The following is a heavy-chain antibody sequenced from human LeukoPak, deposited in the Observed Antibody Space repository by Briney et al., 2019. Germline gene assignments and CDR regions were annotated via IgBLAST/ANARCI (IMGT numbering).Heavy chain of an antibody. V-gene: IGHV3-15*01. J-gene: IGHJ4*02. CDR1: GLTFRNVW. Sequence: PGGSLRLSCTVTGLTFRNVWLSWVRQAPGKGLEWVGRIKSIPDGGTTDYAAPVQGRFTLPRDDSKNTQYLQMDSLRAEDTAIYYCTSGGGGTYSSDFWGQGTLVTVSS. D-gene: IGHD1-26*01. CDR3: TSGGGGTYSSDF. CDR2: IKSIPDGGTT.